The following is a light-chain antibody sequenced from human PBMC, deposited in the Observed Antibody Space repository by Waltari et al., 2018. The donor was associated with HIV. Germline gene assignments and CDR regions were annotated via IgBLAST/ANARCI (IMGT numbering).Light chain of an antibody. Sequence: QSVLTQPPSASGTPGQRVTISCSGSRSNIGSNYVYWYQPLPGTAPKLLIYRNNQRPSGVPDRFSGSKSGTSASLAISGLRSEDEADYYCAVWGDSLNSYVFGTGTEVTVL. CDR1: RSNIGSNY. CDR3: AVWGDSLNSYV. CDR2: RNN. V-gene: IGLV1-47*01. J-gene: IGLJ1*01.